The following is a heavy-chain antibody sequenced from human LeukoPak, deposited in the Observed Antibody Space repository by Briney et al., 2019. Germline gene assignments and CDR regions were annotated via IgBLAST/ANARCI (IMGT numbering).Heavy chain of an antibody. CDR1: GGSISSSSHY. CDR2: IYYSGST. D-gene: IGHD6-19*01. Sequence: SETLSLTCTVSGGSISSSSHYWGWIRQPPGKGLEWIGSIYYSGSTYYNPSLKSRVTISVDTSKNQFSLKLSSVTAADTAVYYCARGRRYSSGWYGSKGREGIDYWGQGTLVTVSS. J-gene: IGHJ4*02. CDR3: ARGRRYSSGWYGSKGREGIDY. V-gene: IGHV4-39*01.